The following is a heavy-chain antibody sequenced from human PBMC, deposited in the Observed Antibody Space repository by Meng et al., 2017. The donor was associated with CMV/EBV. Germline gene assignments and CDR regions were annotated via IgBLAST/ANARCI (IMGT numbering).Heavy chain of an antibody. D-gene: IGHD3-3*01. CDR3: ARDNRRGGVDY. V-gene: IGHV4-30-4*08. CDR2: IYYSGST. Sequence: QVQRQGSGPGLVKPSQTLSLTCTVSSSSISSCDYYWSWIRQPPEKGLEWIGYIYYSGSTYYNPSLKSRVTISVDTSKNQFSLKLSSVTAADTAVYYCARDNRRGGVDYWGQGTLVTVSS. J-gene: IGHJ4*02. CDR1: SSSISSCDYY.